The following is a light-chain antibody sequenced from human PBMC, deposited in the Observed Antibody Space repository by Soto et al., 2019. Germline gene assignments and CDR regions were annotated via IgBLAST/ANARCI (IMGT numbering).Light chain of an antibody. CDR3: QQRTNWLT. Sequence: EIVLTQSPATLSLSPGERATLSCRASQNVSTYLAWYQQKPGQAPRLLIYDASNRATGIPARFSGSGSGTDYTLTISSLEPEDFDVYYCQQRTNWLTFGPGTKVDIK. CDR1: QNVSTY. V-gene: IGKV3-11*01. CDR2: DAS. J-gene: IGKJ3*01.